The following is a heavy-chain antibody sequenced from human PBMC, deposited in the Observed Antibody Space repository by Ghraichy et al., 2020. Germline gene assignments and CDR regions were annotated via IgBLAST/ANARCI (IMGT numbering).Heavy chain of an antibody. CDR3: ARWTFGDYGKTQY. CDR1: GGSFSKYY. CDR2: VSHSGNT. D-gene: IGHD4-17*01. V-gene: IGHV4-34*01. J-gene: IGHJ4*02. Sequence: SETLSLTCAVYGGSFSKYYWSWIRQPPGKGLEWIGEVSHSGNTTYNPSLASRVTVSVDTSKNQLSLKLNSVTAADMAVYFCARWTFGDYGKTQYWGQGTLVSVSS.